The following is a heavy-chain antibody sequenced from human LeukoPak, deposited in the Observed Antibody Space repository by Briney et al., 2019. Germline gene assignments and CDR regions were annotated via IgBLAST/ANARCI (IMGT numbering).Heavy chain of an antibody. CDR3: AREISGIPRAFDI. J-gene: IGHJ3*02. CDR2: IKQDGSEK. V-gene: IGHV3-7*03. CDR1: GFTFSSYW. D-gene: IGHD3-10*01. Sequence: GGSLRLSCAASGFTFSSYWMSWVRQAPGKGLEWVANIKQDGSEKYYVDSVKGRFTISRDNAKNSLYLQMNSLRAEDTAVYYCAREISGIPRAFDIWGQGTMVTVSS.